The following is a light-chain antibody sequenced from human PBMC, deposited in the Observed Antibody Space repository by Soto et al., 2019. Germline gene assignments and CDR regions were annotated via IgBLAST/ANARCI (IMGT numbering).Light chain of an antibody. CDR2: GAS. CDR3: QQYVSSPWA. CDR1: QSVASRN. V-gene: IGKV3-20*01. Sequence: IVLTPSPGTLSLSPGERATLSCRASQSVASRNLAWYQQKSGQAPRLLIYGASSRATGIPDRFSGSGSGTDFTLTISRLEPEDFAVYYCQQYVSSPWAFGQGTKVDIK. J-gene: IGKJ1*01.